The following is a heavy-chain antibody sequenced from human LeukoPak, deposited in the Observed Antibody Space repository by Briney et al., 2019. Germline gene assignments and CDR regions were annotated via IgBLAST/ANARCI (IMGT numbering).Heavy chain of an antibody. V-gene: IGHV1-2*04. D-gene: IGHD3-10*01. CDR2: INPNSGGT. CDR3: ARAVYYYYGSGSYFDY. Sequence: ASEKVSCKASGYTFTGYYMHWVRQAPGQGLEWMGWINPNSGGTNYAQRFQGWVTMTRDTSISTAYMELSRLRSDDTAVYYCARAVYYYYGSGSYFDYWGQGTLVTVSS. CDR1: GYTFTGYY. J-gene: IGHJ4*02.